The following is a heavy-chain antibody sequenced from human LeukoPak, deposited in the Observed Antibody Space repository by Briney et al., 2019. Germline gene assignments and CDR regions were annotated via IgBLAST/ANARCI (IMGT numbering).Heavy chain of an antibody. CDR2: IKQDGSEK. V-gene: IGHV3-7*01. CDR1: GFTFSSYW. J-gene: IGHJ4*02. CDR3: ARDLIAVATFDY. D-gene: IGHD6-19*01. Sequence: GGSLRLSCAASGFTFSSYWMSWVRQAPGKGLEWVADIKQDGSEKYYVDSAKGRFTISRDNAKNSLYLQMNSLRAEDTAVYYCARDLIAVATFDYWGQGTLVTVSS.